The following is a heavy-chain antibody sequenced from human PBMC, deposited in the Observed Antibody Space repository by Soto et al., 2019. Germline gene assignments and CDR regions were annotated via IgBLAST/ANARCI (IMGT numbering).Heavy chain of an antibody. Sequence: PGGSLRLSCAASGFTFSTYGMHWVRQAPGMGLEWVAVIWYDGSHKDYVDSVKGRFTISRDNSKNILYLQMNSLRVEDTAVYHCARAVGPFDYWGQGTLVTVSS. D-gene: IGHD1-26*01. V-gene: IGHV3-33*01. CDR1: GFTFSTYG. J-gene: IGHJ4*02. CDR3: ARAVGPFDY. CDR2: IWYDGSHK.